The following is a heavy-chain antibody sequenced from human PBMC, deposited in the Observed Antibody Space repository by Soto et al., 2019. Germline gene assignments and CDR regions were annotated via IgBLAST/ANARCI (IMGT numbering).Heavy chain of an antibody. Sequence: GLEWMGGIIPIFGTANYAQKFQGRVTSTADESTSTAYMELSSLRSEDTAVYYCAREEAIYYYHSSGYSNWFDPWGQRPLLTVSS. J-gene: IGHJ5*02. D-gene: IGHD3-22*01. CDR2: IIPIFGTA. CDR3: AREEAIYYYHSSGYSNWFDP. V-gene: IGHV1-69*01.